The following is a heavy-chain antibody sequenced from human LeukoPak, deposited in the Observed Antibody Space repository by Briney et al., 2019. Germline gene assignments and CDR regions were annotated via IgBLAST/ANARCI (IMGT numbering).Heavy chain of an antibody. CDR2: IYYSGST. Sequence: SETLSLTCTVSGGSISSYYWSWIRQPPGKGLEWIGYIYYSGSTNYNPSLKSRVTISLDTSKNQFSLNLRSVTAADTAVYYCSTGMLRGLAPVFLDYWGQGTLVTVSS. CDR3: STGMLRGLAPVFLDY. CDR1: GGSISSYY. V-gene: IGHV4-59*12. D-gene: IGHD3-10*01. J-gene: IGHJ4*02.